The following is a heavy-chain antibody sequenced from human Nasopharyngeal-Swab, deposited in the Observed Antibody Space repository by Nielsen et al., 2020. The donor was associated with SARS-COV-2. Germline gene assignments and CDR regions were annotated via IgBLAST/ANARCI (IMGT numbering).Heavy chain of an antibody. V-gene: IGHV3-7*01. D-gene: IGHD5-12*01. CDR2: IKQDGSEK. CDR3: ARTKWLRFGYYYGMDV. J-gene: IGHJ6*02. Sequence: WIRQPPGKGLEWVANIKQDGSEKYYVDSVKGRFTISRDNAKNSLYLQMNSLRAEGTAVYYCARTKWLRFGYYYGMDVWGQGTTVTVSS.